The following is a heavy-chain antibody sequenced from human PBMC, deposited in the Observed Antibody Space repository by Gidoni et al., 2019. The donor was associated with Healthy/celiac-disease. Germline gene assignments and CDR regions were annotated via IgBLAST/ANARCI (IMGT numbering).Heavy chain of an antibody. V-gene: IGHV4-4*07. CDR2: IYTSGST. Sequence: QVQLQESGPGLVKPSETLSLTCTVSAGSISSYYWSWIRQPAGKGLEWIGRIYTSGSTNYNPSLKSRVTMSVDTSKNQFSLKLSSVTAADTAVYYCARDGKGYSFDYYYYGMDVWGQGTTVTVSS. J-gene: IGHJ6*02. CDR1: AGSISSYY. CDR3: ARDGKGYSFDYYYYGMDV. D-gene: IGHD5-18*01.